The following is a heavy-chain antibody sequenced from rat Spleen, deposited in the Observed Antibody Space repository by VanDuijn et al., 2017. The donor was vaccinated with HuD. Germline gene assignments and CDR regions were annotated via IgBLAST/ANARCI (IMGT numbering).Heavy chain of an antibody. CDR2: ISYDGRTT. D-gene: IGHD1-5*01. CDR1: GFTFSHYD. J-gene: IGHJ3*01. CDR3: TRHDNIGTANWFAY. Sequence: EVQLVESGGGLVQPGRSMKLSCAASGFTFSHYDMAWVRQAPKKGLAWVATISYDGRTTNHRDSVKGRFTISRDNAKSTLYLQMDSLRSEDTATYYCTRHDNIGTANWFAYWGQGTLVTVSS. V-gene: IGHV5-7*01.